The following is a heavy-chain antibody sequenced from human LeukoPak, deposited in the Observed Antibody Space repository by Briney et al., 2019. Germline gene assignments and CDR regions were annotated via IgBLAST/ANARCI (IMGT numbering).Heavy chain of an antibody. D-gene: IGHD3-10*01. CDR1: GGSISSSSYY. V-gene: IGHV4-61*02. CDR3: ARNFGSGGYYGLDV. Sequence: SETLSLTCTVSGGSISSSSYYWSWIRQPAGKGLEWIGRIHTSGSTNYNPSLKGRVTMSVDTSENQVSLKLNSVTAADTAVYYCARNFGSGGYYGLDVWGQGTTVTVSS. CDR2: IHTSGST. J-gene: IGHJ6*02.